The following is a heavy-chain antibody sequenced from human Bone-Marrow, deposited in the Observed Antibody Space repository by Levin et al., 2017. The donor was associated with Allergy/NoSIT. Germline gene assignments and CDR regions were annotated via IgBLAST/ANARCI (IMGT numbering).Heavy chain of an antibody. CDR1: GFGFSNYA. V-gene: IGHV3-23*01. CDR2: ISNSGST. D-gene: IGHD6-19*01. Sequence: GGSLRLSCAASGFGFSNYAMNWVRQAPGKGLEWLSSISNSGSTYTADSVRGRFTISRDNSRNTVEGTMNSLRPEEKAIYYCAKEGLLHSSAWYFDFWGQGTQVAVSS. CDR3: AKEGLLHSSAWYFDF. J-gene: IGHJ4*02.